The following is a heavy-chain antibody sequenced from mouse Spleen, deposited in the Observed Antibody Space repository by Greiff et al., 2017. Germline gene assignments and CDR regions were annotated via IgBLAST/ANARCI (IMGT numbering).Heavy chain of an antibody. CDR1: GYAFSSYW. J-gene: IGHJ4*01. D-gene: IGHD1-1*01. V-gene: IGHV1-80*01. CDR2: IYPGDGDT. CDR3: ARRSYDDYAMDY. Sequence: VMLVESGAELVRPGSSVKISCKASGYAFSSYWMNWVKQRPGQGLEWIGQIYPGDGDTNYNGKFKGKATLTADKSSSTAYMQLSSLTSEDSAVYFCARRSYDDYAMDYWGQGTSVTVSS.